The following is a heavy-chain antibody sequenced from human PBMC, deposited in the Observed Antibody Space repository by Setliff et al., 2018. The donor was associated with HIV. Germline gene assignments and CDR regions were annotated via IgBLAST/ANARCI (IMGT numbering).Heavy chain of an antibody. V-gene: IGHV4-39*01. D-gene: IGHD1-26*01. Sequence: SETLSLTCTVSGGSISSSTYYWGWIRQPPGRRLDWIGSIYYSGNTYYNSSLKSRVTISVDTSKNQFSLKLSAVTAAETAVYYCARLECGSPIDYWGQGIRVTVSS. CDR2: IYYSGNT. J-gene: IGHJ4*02. CDR3: ARLECGSPIDY. CDR1: GGSISSSTYY.